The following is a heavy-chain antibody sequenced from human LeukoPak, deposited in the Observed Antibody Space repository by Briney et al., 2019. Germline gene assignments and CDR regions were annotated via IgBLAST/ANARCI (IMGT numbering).Heavy chain of an antibody. V-gene: IGHV1-18*01. CDR1: GYTFTSYG. CDR2: ISAYSGNN. Sequence: ASVKVSCKASGYTFTSYGISWVRQAPGQGLEWMGWISAYSGNNNYAQNLQGRVTLTTDTSTSTAYMELRSLRSDDTAVYYCARGGYYDKLNDVFDFWGQGTMVTVSS. J-gene: IGHJ3*01. D-gene: IGHD3-9*01. CDR3: ARGGYYDKLNDVFDF.